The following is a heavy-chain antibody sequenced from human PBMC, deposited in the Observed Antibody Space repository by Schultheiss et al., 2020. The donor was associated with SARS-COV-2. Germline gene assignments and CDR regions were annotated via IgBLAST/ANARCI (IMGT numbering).Heavy chain of an antibody. CDR3: ARDRGCSSTSCYNYYYYGMDV. J-gene: IGHJ6*02. Sequence: GGSLRLSCAASGFTFSSYEMNWVRQAPGKGLEWVSYISSSGSTIYYADSVKGRFTISRDNAKNSLYLQMNSLRAEDTAVYYCARDRGCSSTSCYNYYYYGMDVWGQGTTVTVSS. CDR2: ISSSGSTI. CDR1: GFTFSSYE. D-gene: IGHD2-2*02. V-gene: IGHV3-48*03.